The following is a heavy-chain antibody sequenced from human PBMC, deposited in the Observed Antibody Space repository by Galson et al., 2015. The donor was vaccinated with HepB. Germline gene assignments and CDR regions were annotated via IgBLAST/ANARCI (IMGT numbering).Heavy chain of an antibody. D-gene: IGHD2-21*01. Sequence: SLRLSCAASGFIFNSYGMHWVRQAPGKGLQWVAYIRYDGSKNYYGDSVKGRFTISRDNSKNTLYLQMNSLRVEDTAIYYCAKDVRGYIVVDAGVTVDHWGQGTLVAVSS. CDR1: GFIFNSYG. CDR3: AKDVRGYIVVDAGVTVDH. J-gene: IGHJ5*02. CDR2: IRYDGSKN. V-gene: IGHV3-30*02.